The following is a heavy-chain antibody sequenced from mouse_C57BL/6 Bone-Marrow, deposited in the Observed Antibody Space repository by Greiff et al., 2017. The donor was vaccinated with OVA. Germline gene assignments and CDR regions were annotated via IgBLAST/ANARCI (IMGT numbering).Heavy chain of an antibody. CDR2: RRNKANDYTT. CDR1: GFTFSDFY. D-gene: IGHD5-5*01. V-gene: IGHV7-1*01. CDR3: ARDDYLYYAMDY. Sequence: EVKLVESGGGLVQSGRSLRLSCATSGFTFSDFYMEWVRQAPGQGLEWIAARRNKANDYTTEYSASVKGRFIVSRDTSQSILYLQMHALRAEDTAIYYCARDDYLYYAMDYWGQGTSVTVSS. J-gene: IGHJ4*01.